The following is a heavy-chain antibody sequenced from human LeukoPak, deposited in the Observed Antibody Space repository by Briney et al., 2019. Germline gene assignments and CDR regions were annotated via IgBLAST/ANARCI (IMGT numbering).Heavy chain of an antibody. Sequence: GGSLRLSCAASGFTFSSYWMSWVRQAPGKGLEWVANIKQGGSEKYYVDSVKGRFTISRDNAKNSLYLQMNSLRAEDTAVYYCARDPMVYAIDYWGQGTLVTVSS. V-gene: IGHV3-7*01. CDR2: IKQGGSEK. D-gene: IGHD2-8*01. CDR3: ARDPMVYAIDY. CDR1: GFTFSSYW. J-gene: IGHJ4*02.